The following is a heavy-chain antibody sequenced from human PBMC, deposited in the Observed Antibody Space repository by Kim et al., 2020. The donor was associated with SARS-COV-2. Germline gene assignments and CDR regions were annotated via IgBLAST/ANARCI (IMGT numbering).Heavy chain of an antibody. V-gene: IGHV3-9*01. J-gene: IGHJ6*02. CDR2: ISWNSGSI. D-gene: IGHD3-10*01. CDR1: GFTFDDYA. Sequence: GGSLRLSCAASGFTFDDYAMHWVRQAPGKGLEWVSGISWNSGSIGYADSVKGRFTISRDNAKNSLYLQMNSLSAEDTALYYCAKDMTPYYYGSGTIPTLDYYYYGMDVWGQGTTVTVSS. CDR3: AKDMTPYYYGSGTIPTLDYYYYGMDV.